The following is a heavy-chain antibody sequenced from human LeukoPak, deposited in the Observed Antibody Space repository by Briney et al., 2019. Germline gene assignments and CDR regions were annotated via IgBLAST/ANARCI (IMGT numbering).Heavy chain of an antibody. Sequence: PSETLSLTCTVSGDSISSYYWSWIWQPPGKGLEWIGYIYYSGSTNYNPSLKSRVTISVDTSKNQFSLKLSSVTAADTAVYYCARDYYDSSGYWYWFDPWGQGTLVTVSS. CDR3: ARDYYDSSGYWYWFDP. CDR1: GDSISSYY. V-gene: IGHV4-59*01. CDR2: IYYSGST. D-gene: IGHD3-22*01. J-gene: IGHJ5*02.